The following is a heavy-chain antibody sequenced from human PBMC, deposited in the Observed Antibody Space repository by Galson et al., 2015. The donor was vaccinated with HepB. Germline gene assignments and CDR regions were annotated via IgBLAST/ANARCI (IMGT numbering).Heavy chain of an antibody. J-gene: IGHJ6*02. CDR3: ARGGYYYYYGMDV. CDR2: ISSSSSYT. CDR1: GFTFSDYY. V-gene: IGHV3-11*06. D-gene: IGHD3-10*01. Sequence: SLRLSCAASGFTFSDYYMSWIRQAPGKGLEWVSYISSSSSYTNYADSVKGRFTISRDNAKNSLYLQMNSLRAEDTAVYYCARGGYYYYYGMDVWGQGTTVTVSS.